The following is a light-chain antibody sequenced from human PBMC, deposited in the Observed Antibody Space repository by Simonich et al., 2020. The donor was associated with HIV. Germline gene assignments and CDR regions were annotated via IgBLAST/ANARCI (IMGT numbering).Light chain of an antibody. V-gene: IGKV4-1*01. Sequence: DIVMTQSPDSLAVSRGERATINCKSSQSVLYSSNTKNYLAWYQQKPGQPPKLLIYWASTRESGVPDRFSASGSGTDFTLTISSLQAEDVAVYYCQQYYSTHWTFGQGTKVEIK. CDR1: QSVLYSSNTKNY. J-gene: IGKJ1*01. CDR3: QQYYSTHWT. CDR2: WAS.